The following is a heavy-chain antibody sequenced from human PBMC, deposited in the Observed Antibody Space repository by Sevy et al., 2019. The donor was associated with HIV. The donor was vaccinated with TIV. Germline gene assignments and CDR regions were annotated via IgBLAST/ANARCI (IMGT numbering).Heavy chain of an antibody. CDR1: GFTFSSYA. V-gene: IGHV3-23*01. J-gene: IGHJ4*02. D-gene: IGHD6-19*01. Sequence: GGSLRLSCAASGFTFSSYAMSWVRQAPGKGLEWVSAISGSGGSTYYADSVKGRLTISGDNSMNLLYLQMKSLGAEETAVYYCAKRQGIAVAGTMDYWGQGTLVTVSS. CDR2: ISGSGGST. CDR3: AKRQGIAVAGTMDY.